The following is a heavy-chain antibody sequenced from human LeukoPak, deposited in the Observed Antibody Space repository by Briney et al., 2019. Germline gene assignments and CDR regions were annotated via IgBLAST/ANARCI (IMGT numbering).Heavy chain of an antibody. J-gene: IGHJ4*02. CDR3: AREVRSYGWGYFDY. D-gene: IGHD5-18*01. Sequence: SVKVSCKASGDTFRNYIISWVQQAPGQGLEWMGRIIPMLGITNYAQKFQGRVTITADKSTSTVYMELSSLGFEDTAFYYCAREVRSYGWGYFDYWGRGTLVTVSS. CDR2: IIPMLGIT. CDR1: GDTFRNYI. V-gene: IGHV1-69*04.